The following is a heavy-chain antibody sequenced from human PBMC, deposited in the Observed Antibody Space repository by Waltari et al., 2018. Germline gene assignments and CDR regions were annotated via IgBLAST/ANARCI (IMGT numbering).Heavy chain of an antibody. CDR3: ARLFNHYIDV. J-gene: IGHJ6*03. V-gene: IGHV4-39*01. CDR2: VHYTGNP. Sequence: QLQLVDSGPGLVKASETLSLVCSVSGGSISHNNFYWGWIRQTPGKGLEWIGCVHYTGNPYYNPPLKHRVTISVDSSKNEFSLRLRSVTASDTAVYYCARLFNHYIDVWGRGTAVTVSS. CDR1: GGSISHNNFY.